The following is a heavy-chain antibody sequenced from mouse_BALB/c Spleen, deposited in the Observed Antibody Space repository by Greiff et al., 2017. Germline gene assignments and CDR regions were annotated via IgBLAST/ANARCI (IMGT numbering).Heavy chain of an antibody. Sequence: QVQLQQSGAELAKPGASVKMSCKASGYTFTSYWMHWVKQRPGQGLEWIGYINPSTGYTEYNQKFKDKATLTADNSSSTAYMQLSSLTSEDSAVYYCARAYYRYDAMDYWGQGTSVTVSS. D-gene: IGHD2-14*01. CDR1: GYTFTSYW. CDR2: INPSTGYT. J-gene: IGHJ4*01. CDR3: ARAYYRYDAMDY. V-gene: IGHV1-7*01.